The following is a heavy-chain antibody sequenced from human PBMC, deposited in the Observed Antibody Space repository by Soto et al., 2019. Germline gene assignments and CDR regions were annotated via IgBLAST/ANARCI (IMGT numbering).Heavy chain of an antibody. CDR3: ARDVGGSGSSYNYGMDV. CDR1: GYTFAGYY. V-gene: IGHV1-2*04. Sequence: ASVKVSCKASGYTFAGYYMHWVRQAPGQGLEWMGWINPNSGGTNYAQKFQGWVTMTRDTSISTAYMELSRLRSDDTAVYYCARDVGGSGSSYNYGMDVWGQGTTVTVSS. CDR2: INPNSGGT. J-gene: IGHJ6*02. D-gene: IGHD3-10*01.